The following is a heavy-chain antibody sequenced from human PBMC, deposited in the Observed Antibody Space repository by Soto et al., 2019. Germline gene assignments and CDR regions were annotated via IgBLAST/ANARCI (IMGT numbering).Heavy chain of an antibody. J-gene: IGHJ4*02. CDR3: AREGYSYGYVRPFDY. D-gene: IGHD5-18*01. V-gene: IGHV4-59*01. CDR1: GGSISSYY. CDR2: IYYSGST. Sequence: SETLSLTCTVSGGSISSYYWSWIRQPPGKGLEWIGYIYYSGSTNYNPSLKSRVTISVDTSKNQFSLKLSSVTAADTAVYYCAREGYSYGYVRPFDYWGQGTLVTVSS.